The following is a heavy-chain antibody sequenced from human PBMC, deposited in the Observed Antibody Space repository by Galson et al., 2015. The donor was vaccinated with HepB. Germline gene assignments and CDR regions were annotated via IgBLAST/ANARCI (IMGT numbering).Heavy chain of an antibody. CDR2: ISSSGSTI. V-gene: IGHV3-48*03. Sequence: SLRLSCAASGFTFSSYEMNWVRQAPGKGLEWVSYISSSGSTIYYADSVKGRFTISRDNAKNSLYLQMNSLRAEDTAVYYCARTDYYDSSGYFDYWGQGTLVTVSS. CDR3: ARTDYYDSSGYFDY. D-gene: IGHD3-22*01. J-gene: IGHJ4*02. CDR1: GFTFSSYE.